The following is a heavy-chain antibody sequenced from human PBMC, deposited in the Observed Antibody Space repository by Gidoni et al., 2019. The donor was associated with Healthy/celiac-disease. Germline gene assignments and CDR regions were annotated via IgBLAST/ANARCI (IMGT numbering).Heavy chain of an antibody. CDR3: ARDFTIFGVVIIGFDY. Sequence: QVQLQESGPGLVKPSETLSLSCAGAGYTSRSGYYWGWIRQPPGKGLEWIGSIYHSGSTYYDPSLKSRVTISVDTSKNQFSLKLSSVTAADTAVYYCARDFTIFGVVIIGFDYWGQGTLVTVCS. CDR1: GYTSRSGYY. CDR2: IYHSGST. D-gene: IGHD3-3*01. J-gene: IGHJ4*02. V-gene: IGHV4-38-2*02.